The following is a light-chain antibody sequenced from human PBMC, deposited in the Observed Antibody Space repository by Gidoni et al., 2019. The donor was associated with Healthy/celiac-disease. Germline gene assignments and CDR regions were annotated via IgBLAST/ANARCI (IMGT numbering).Light chain of an antibody. Sequence: DSQMTQSPSSLSASVGDRVTIKCRASQSISSYLNWDQQKPGKAPKILIYAASSLQSGVPSRFSGSGYGTDFTLTISSLQPEDFATYYCQQSASTPPWTFGQGTKVDIK. CDR3: QQSASTPPWT. CDR1: QSISSY. CDR2: AAS. V-gene: IGKV1-39*01. J-gene: IGKJ1*01.